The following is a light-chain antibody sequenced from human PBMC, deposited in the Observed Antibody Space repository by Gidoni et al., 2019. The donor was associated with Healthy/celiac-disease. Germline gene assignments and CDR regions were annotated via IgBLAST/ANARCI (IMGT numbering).Light chain of an antibody. J-gene: IGKJ3*01. V-gene: IGKV3-20*01. CDR2: GAS. Sequence: EIVLTHSPGTLSLSPGERATLSCRASQSVSSSYLAWYQQKPGQAPRLLISGASSRATGIPDFTLTISRLEPEDFAVYYCQQYGSSPAFTFXPXTKVDIK. CDR3: QQYGSSPAFT. CDR1: QSVSSSY.